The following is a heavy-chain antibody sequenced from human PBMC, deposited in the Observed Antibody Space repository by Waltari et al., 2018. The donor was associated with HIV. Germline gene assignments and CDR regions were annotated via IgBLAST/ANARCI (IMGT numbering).Heavy chain of an antibody. Sequence: QVQLVQSGAEVKKPGASVKVSCKASGYTFTSYDINWVRQATGQGLEWMGWMNPTSGNPGYAQKFQGRVTMTRNTSISTAYRGLSSLRSEDTAVYYCARMELLFVQWPPDYWGQGTLVTVSS. CDR3: ARMELLFVQWPPDY. D-gene: IGHD3-3*01. CDR2: MNPTSGNP. J-gene: IGHJ4*02. V-gene: IGHV1-8*01. CDR1: GYTFTSYD.